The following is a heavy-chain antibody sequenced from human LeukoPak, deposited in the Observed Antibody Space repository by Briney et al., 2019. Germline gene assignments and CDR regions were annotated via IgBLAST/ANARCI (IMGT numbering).Heavy chain of an antibody. Sequence: GGSLRLSCAASGFTFSSYAMSWVRQAPGKGLEWVSFISGSGGSTYYADSVKGRFTISRDNSKNTLYLQMNSLSVEDTAVYYCAKDLKIRGQSGGDQRDHWGQGTLVTVSS. CDR2: ISGSGGST. CDR3: AKDLKIRGQSGGDQRDH. CDR1: GFTFSSYA. J-gene: IGHJ4*02. D-gene: IGHD3-16*01. V-gene: IGHV3-23*01.